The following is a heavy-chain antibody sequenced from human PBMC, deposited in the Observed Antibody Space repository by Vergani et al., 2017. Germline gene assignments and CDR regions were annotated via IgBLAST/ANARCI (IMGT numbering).Heavy chain of an antibody. D-gene: IGHD3-10*01. Sequence: EVQLLESGGGLVQPGGSLRLSCAASGFTFSSYAMSWVRQAPGKGLEWVSAISGSGGSTYYADSVKGRFTISRDNSKNTLYLQMNSLRADDTAVYYCAKPLDGSGSPGDYWGQGTLVTVSS. J-gene: IGHJ4*02. CDR3: AKPLDGSGSPGDY. CDR1: GFTFSSYA. V-gene: IGHV3-23*01. CDR2: ISGSGGST.